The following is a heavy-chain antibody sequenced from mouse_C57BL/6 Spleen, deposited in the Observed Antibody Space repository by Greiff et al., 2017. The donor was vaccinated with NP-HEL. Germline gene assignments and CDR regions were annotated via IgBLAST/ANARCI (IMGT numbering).Heavy chain of an antibody. CDR3: ARGSNWDYYAMDY. J-gene: IGHJ4*01. CDR2: ISSGSSTI. CDR1: GFTFSDYG. V-gene: IGHV5-17*01. Sequence: DVMLVESGGGLVKPGGSLKLSCAASGFTFSDYGMHWVRQAPEKGLEWVAYISSGSSTIYYADTVKGRFTISRDNAKNTLFLQMTSLRSEDTAMYYCARGSNWDYYAMDYWGQGTSVTVSS. D-gene: IGHD4-1*01.